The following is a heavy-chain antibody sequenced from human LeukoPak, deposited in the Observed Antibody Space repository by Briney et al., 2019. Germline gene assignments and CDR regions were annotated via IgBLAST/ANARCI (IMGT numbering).Heavy chain of an antibody. CDR1: GFIFSDYY. D-gene: IGHD1-1*01. CDR2: IDVRGDSI. V-gene: IGHV3-11*01. Sequence: GGSLGLSCAASGFIFSDYYMTWIRQAPGKGLEWVAHIDVRGDSILYADSVKGRFTISRDSAKNSLYLQMNSLRAEDTAVYYCAREDNVWNLLYNYYMDVWGKGTTVTVSS. J-gene: IGHJ6*03. CDR3: AREDNVWNLLYNYYMDV.